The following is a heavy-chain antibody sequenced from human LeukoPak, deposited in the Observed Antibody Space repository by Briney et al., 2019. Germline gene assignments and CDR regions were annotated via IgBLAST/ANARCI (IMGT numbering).Heavy chain of an antibody. Sequence: SETLSLTCTVSGGSISSYYWSWIRQPPGKGLEWIGYIYYSGSTNYNPSLKSRVTISVDTSKNQFSLKLSSVTAADTAVYYCARVSRPLEYYYDSSGLNWYFDLWGRGTLVTVSS. CDR1: GGSISSYY. CDR3: ARVSRPLEYYYDSSGLNWYFDL. V-gene: IGHV4-59*01. D-gene: IGHD3-22*01. J-gene: IGHJ2*01. CDR2: IYYSGST.